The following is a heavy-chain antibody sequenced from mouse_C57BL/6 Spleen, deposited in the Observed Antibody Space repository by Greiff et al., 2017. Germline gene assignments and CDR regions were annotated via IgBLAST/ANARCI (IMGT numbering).Heavy chain of an antibody. D-gene: IGHD2-3*01. J-gene: IGHJ3*01. CDR1: GFTFSSYG. CDR3: ARPIFDGYPFAY. V-gene: IGHV5-6*02. Sequence: EVMLVESGGDLVKPGGSLKLSCAASGFTFSSYGMSWVRQTPDKRLEWVATISSGSSYTYYPDSVKGRFTISRDKAKNTPYLQLSSLKSEDTAMYYCARPIFDGYPFAYWGQGTLVTVSA. CDR2: ISSGSSYT.